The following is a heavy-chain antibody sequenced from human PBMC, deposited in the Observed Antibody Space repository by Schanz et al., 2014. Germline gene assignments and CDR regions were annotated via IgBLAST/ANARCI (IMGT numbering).Heavy chain of an antibody. CDR3: ARANYRRKINFDY. V-gene: IGHV3-33*01. D-gene: IGHD3-10*01. J-gene: IGHJ4*02. Sequence: QVQLVESGGGVVQFGRSLRLSCVASGFTFSSYGIHWFRQPAGKGLEWVAVIWNNGVTKYYADSVRGRFTISRDNSRNTLYLQMNSLRTDDTAVYYCARANYRRKINFDYWGRGTLVTVSS. CDR1: GFTFSSYG. CDR2: IWNNGVTK.